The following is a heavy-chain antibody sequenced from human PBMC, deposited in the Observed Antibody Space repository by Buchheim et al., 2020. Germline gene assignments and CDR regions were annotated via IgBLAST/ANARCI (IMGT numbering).Heavy chain of an antibody. CDR3: ARDDNRGNYYGSGSSYYGMDV. J-gene: IGHJ6*02. V-gene: IGHV1-2*06. CDR2: INPNSGGT. CDR1: GYTFTGYY. D-gene: IGHD3-10*01. Sequence: QVQLVQSGAEVKKPGASVKVSCKASGYTFTGYYMHWVRQAPGQGLEWMGRINPNSGGTNYAQQFQGRVTMTRATSISTAYMELSRLRSDDTAVYYCARDDNRGNYYGSGSSYYGMDVWGQGTT.